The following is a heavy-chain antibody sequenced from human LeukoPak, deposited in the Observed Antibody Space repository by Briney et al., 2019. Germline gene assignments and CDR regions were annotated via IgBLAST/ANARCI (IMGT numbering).Heavy chain of an antibody. Sequence: SVKVSCKASGGTFSSYAIGWVRQAPGQGLEWMGGIIPIFGTANYAQKFQGRVTITTDESTSTAYMELSSLRSEDTAVYYCARVVVVAATPGGWFDPWGQGTLVTVSS. CDR2: IIPIFGTA. J-gene: IGHJ5*02. CDR3: ARVVVVAATPGGWFDP. D-gene: IGHD2-15*01. V-gene: IGHV1-69*05. CDR1: GGTFSSYA.